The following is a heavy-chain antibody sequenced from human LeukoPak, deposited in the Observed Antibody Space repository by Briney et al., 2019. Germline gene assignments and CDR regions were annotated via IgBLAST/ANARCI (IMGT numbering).Heavy chain of an antibody. CDR3: AKVVPAAGKNNWFDP. CDR2: IIGRGTAT. Sequence: GGTLRLSCEASGFTFSNYGMAWVRQIPGKGLEWVSAIIGRGTATYYADSVKGRFTISRDNSKNTLYLQMNSLRAEDTAVYYCAKVVPAAGKNNWFDPWGQGTLVTVSS. J-gene: IGHJ5*02. V-gene: IGHV3-23*01. D-gene: IGHD6-13*01. CDR1: GFTFSNYG.